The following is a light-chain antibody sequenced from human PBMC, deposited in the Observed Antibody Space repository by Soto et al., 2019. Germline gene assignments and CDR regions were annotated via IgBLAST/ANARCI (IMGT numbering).Light chain of an antibody. Sequence: ELVLTQSPGPLSLSPGESATLLCRASHFVSSRSLAWYQQKPGQAPRLLIYGASTRATGIPDRFSGSGSGTDFTLTITPLEPEDFAVYFCQQYETSPITFGQGTRLEIK. CDR2: GAS. V-gene: IGKV3-20*01. CDR3: QQYETSPIT. J-gene: IGKJ5*01. CDR1: HFVSSRS.